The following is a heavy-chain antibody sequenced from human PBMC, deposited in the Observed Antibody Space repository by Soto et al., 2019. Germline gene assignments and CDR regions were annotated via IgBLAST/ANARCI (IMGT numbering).Heavy chain of an antibody. CDR3: ARVSSFGGSYPD. CDR1: GGSISNYY. D-gene: IGHD1-26*01. CDR2: IYYIGST. J-gene: IGHJ4*02. Sequence: SETLSLTCTVSGGSISNYYWSWIRQPPGKGLEWIGYIYYIGSTYYNPSLKSRVTISLDTSKNQFSLKLSSVTAADTAVYYCARVSSFGGSYPDWGQGTLVTVSS. V-gene: IGHV4-59*08.